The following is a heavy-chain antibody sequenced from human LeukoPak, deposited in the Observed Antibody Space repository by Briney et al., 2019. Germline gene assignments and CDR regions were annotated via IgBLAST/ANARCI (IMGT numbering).Heavy chain of an antibody. D-gene: IGHD3-10*01. CDR2: ISGSGGST. V-gene: IGHV3-23*01. CDR1: GFTFSSYA. Sequence: GGSLRLSCAASGFTFSSYAMSWVRQAPGKGLEWVSAISGSGGSTYYADSVKGRFTISRDNSKNTLYLQMNSLRAEDTAVYYCAKVGTDMVRGGNDYWGRGTLVTVSS. J-gene: IGHJ4*02. CDR3: AKVGTDMVRGGNDY.